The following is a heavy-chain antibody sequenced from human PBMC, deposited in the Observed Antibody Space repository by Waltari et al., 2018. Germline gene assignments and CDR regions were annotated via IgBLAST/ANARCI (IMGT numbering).Heavy chain of an antibody. CDR2: ISSSSSTI. CDR1: GFTFRSYS. J-gene: IGHJ4*02. D-gene: IGHD1-1*01. V-gene: IGHV3-48*01. CDR3: ARDRGGTDFDY. Sequence: EVQLVESGGGLVQPGGSLRLSCAASGFTFRSYSMNWVRQAPGKGLEWVSYISSSSSTIYYADSVKGRFTISRDNAKNSLYLQMNSLRAEDTAVYYCARDRGGTDFDYWGQGTLVTVSS.